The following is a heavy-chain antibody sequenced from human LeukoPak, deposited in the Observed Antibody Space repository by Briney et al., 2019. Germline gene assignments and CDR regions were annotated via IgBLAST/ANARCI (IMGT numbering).Heavy chain of an antibody. CDR3: ARIGYSSSSLDY. CDR1: GFTFSNYW. Sequence: GGPLRLSCAASGFTFSNYWMTWVRQAPGKGLEWVANINQDGNAKYYMDSVKGRFTISRDNAKDSVLLQVNSLTAEETALYYCARIGYSSSSLDYWSQGTLVTVSP. J-gene: IGHJ4*02. CDR2: INQDGNAK. V-gene: IGHV3-7*01. D-gene: IGHD6-6*01.